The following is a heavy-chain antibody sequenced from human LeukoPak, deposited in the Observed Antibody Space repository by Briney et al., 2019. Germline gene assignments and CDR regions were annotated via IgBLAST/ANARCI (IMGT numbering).Heavy chain of an antibody. CDR1: GGSISSDNYY. Sequence: SETLSLTCTVSGGSISSDNYYWNWIRQPAGKGLEWIGRIYTGGSTNYNPSLKSRVTISVDTSKNQFSLKLSSVTAADTAVYYCARSTILFATDWFDPWGQGTLVTVSS. CDR3: ARSTILFATDWFDP. V-gene: IGHV4-61*02. J-gene: IGHJ5*02. CDR2: IYTGGST. D-gene: IGHD3-3*01.